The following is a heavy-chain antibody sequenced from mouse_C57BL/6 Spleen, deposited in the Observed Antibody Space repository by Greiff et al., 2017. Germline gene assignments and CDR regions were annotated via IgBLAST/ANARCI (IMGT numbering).Heavy chain of an antibody. J-gene: IGHJ4*01. Sequence: QVQLQQPGAELVRPGSSVKLSCKASGYTFTSYWLHWVKQRPIQGLEWIGNIDPSDSETHYNQKFKDKATLTVDKSSSTAYMQLSNLTSEDSAVYYCARDSSGPYAMDYWGQGTSVTVSS. CDR3: ARDSSGPYAMDY. D-gene: IGHD3-2*02. V-gene: IGHV1-52*01. CDR1: GYTFTSYW. CDR2: IDPSDSET.